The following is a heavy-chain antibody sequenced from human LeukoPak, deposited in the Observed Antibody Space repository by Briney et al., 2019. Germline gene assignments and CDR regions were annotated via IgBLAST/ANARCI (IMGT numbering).Heavy chain of an antibody. J-gene: IGHJ4*02. CDR1: GGSISGAY. Sequence: SKTLSLTCSVSGGSISGAYWSWIRQPPGKGLEWIGYIYYSGSTNYNPSLKSRVTISVDTSKNQFSLKLSSVTAADTAVYYCARVYKGFDYWGQGTLVTVSS. CDR3: ARVYKGFDY. D-gene: IGHD1-14*01. CDR2: IYYSGST. V-gene: IGHV4-59*01.